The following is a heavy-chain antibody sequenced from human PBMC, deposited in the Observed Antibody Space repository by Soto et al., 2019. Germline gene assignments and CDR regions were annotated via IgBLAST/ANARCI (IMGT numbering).Heavy chain of an antibody. V-gene: IGHV3-23*01. CDR2: ISGSGGST. CDR3: GGSVSYYWEEIDY. Sequence: EVQLLESGGGLVQPGGSLRLSCAASGFTFSSYAMSWVRQAPGKGLEWVSAISGSGGSTYYADSVKGRFTISRDNSKNTLYLQMNSLRAEDTAVYYCGGSVSYYWEEIDYWGQGTLVTVSS. D-gene: IGHD3-10*01. CDR1: GFTFSSYA. J-gene: IGHJ4*02.